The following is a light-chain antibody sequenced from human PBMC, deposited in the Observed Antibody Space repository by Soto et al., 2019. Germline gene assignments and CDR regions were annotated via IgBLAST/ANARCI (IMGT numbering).Light chain of an antibody. CDR1: QSVSSTY. J-gene: IGKJ2*01. V-gene: IGKV3-20*01. CDR3: HQYGSSRHT. CDR2: GAS. Sequence: IEMTQSPCTLSVSIGDRATLSCRASQSVSSTYLAWYHHKPGQAPRLLIYGASSRAGGIPDRFSGSGSGTDFTLTISRLEPEDFAVYYCHQYGSSRHTFGQGTNVDI.